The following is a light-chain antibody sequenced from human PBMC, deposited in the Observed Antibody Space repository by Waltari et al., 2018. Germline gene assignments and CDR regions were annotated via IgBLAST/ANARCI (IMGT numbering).Light chain of an antibody. CDR1: QTISSTY. J-gene: IGKJ3*01. CDR3: QLYGSSPLFT. V-gene: IGKV3-20*01. CDR2: SAS. Sequence: DIVLTQSPDTLSLSPGETATLSCRASQTISSTYLAWYQQKPGQAPRLLIHSASRRATAIPDRFSDSGSGTDFTLTVSRLEPDDFAVYYCQLYGSSPLFTFGPGTKVEIK.